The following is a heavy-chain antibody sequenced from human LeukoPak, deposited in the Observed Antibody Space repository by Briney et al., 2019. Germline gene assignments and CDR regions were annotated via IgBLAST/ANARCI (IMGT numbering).Heavy chain of an antibody. J-gene: IGHJ4*02. CDR1: GGTFSSYA. V-gene: IGHV1-69*05. CDR2: IIPIFGTA. CDR3: ARGSIAARPNYFDY. Sequence: SVKVSCKASGGTFSSYAISWVRQAPGQGLEWMGGIIPIFGTANFAQKFQGRVTITTDESTGTAYMELSSLRSEDTAVYYCARGSIAARPNYFDYWGQGTLVTVSS. D-gene: IGHD6-6*01.